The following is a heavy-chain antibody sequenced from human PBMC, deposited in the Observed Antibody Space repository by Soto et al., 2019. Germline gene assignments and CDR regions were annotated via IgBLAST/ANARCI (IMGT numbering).Heavy chain of an antibody. D-gene: IGHD4-17*01. CDR3: ARTDYGDDYDYYGTDV. CDR1: GFIVSSDY. Sequence: EVLLVESGGGLVQPGGSLRLSCAASGFIVSSDYMSWVRQAPGKGLEWVSVIYSGGSTYYADSVKGRFTISRHNSKNTLYLQMNSLRAEDTAVYYCARTDYGDDYDYYGTDVWGQGTTVTVSS. CDR2: IYSGGST. V-gene: IGHV3-53*04. J-gene: IGHJ6*02.